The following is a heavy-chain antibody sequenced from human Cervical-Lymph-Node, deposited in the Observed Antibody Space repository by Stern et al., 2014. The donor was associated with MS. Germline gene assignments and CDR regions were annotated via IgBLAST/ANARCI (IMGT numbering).Heavy chain of an antibody. V-gene: IGHV3-23*04. CDR3: AKGIGYALYVLYFDY. Sequence: VQLVESGGGLAQPAGSLRLSCAASGFTFSNYAMSWVRQAPGKGLEWVSDISGSGGATYYADSVKGRFTISRDNSKNTLYLQMNSLRAEDTAVYYCAKGIGYALYVLYFDYWGQGTLVTVSS. D-gene: IGHD1-1*01. CDR1: GFTFSNYA. J-gene: IGHJ4*02. CDR2: ISGSGGAT.